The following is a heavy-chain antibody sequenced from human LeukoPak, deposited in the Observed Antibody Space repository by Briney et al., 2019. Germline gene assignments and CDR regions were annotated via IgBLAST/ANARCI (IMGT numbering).Heavy chain of an antibody. J-gene: IGHJ6*04. V-gene: IGHV3-48*03. Sequence: GGSLRLSCAASGFTFSSYEMNWVRQAPGKGLEWVSYISSSGSTIYYADSVKGRFTISRDNAKNSLYLQMNSLRAEDTAVYYCAELGITMIGSVWGKGSTVTISS. CDR3: AELGITMIGSV. D-gene: IGHD3-10*02. CDR2: ISSSGSTI. CDR1: GFTFSSYE.